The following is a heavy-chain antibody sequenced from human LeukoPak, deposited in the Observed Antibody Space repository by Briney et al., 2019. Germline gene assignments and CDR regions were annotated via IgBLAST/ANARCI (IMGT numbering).Heavy chain of an antibody. D-gene: IGHD3-10*01. CDR2: IDPSDSYT. CDR3: ARGRGVISHFDY. Sequence: GESPRISCKGSGYSFTSYWISWVRQMPGKGLEWMGRIDPSDSYTNYSPSFQGHVTISADKSISTAYLQWSSLKASDTAMYYCARGRGVISHFDYWGQGTLVTVSS. V-gene: IGHV5-10-1*01. CDR1: GYSFTSYW. J-gene: IGHJ4*02.